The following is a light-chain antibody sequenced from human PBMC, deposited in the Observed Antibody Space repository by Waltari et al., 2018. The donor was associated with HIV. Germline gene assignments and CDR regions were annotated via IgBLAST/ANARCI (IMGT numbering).Light chain of an antibody. CDR1: NIGSKS. CDR2: DDS. V-gene: IGLV3-21*04. J-gene: IGLJ2*01. Sequence: SYVLTQPPSVSMAPGKTARITCGGYNIGSKSVHWYQQKPGQDPVLVIYDDSDRPSGIPERFSGYNSGNTATLTSSRVEAGDEADYYCQVWDSGIVVFGGGTKVTVL. CDR3: QVWDSGIVV.